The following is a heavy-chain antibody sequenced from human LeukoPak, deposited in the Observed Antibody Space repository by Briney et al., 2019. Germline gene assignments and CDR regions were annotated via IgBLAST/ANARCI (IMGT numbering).Heavy chain of an antibody. CDR1: GGSFSGYY. V-gene: IGHV4-34*01. CDR3: AREGGPYRPLDY. CDR2: VNLQGST. Sequence: SETLSLTCAVYGGSFSGYYWSWTRQPPGKGLEWIGEVNLQGSTNYNPSLMGRVAISVDTSENHISLQLTSVTAADTAVYYCAREGGPYRPLDYSGQGTLVTVSS. J-gene: IGHJ4*02.